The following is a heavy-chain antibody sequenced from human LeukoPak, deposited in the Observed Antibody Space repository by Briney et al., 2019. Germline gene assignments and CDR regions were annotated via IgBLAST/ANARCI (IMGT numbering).Heavy chain of an antibody. CDR2: INWSGERS. J-gene: IGHJ4*02. CDR1: GFTFVDYA. Sequence: GGSLRLSCAISGFTFVDYAMYWVRQAPGKGLEWVSGINWSGERSAYADSVKGRFTISRDSDKNSVFLQMNSLRREDTVFYYCAKDSDLSIRGITVDYWGQGTLVIVSS. D-gene: IGHD3-16*01. CDR3: AKDSDLSIRGITVDY. V-gene: IGHV3-9*01.